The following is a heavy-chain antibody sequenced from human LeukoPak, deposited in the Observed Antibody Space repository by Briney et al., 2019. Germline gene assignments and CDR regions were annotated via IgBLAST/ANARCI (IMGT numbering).Heavy chain of an antibody. Sequence: ASVKVSCKASVYSFTSYAMNWVRQAPGQGLEWMGWINTNTGNPTYAQGFTGRFVFSLDTSVSTAYLQISSLKAEDTAVYYCARSLNDLWFGETVAPFDYWGQGTLVTVSS. CDR2: INTNTGNP. CDR1: VYSFTSYA. J-gene: IGHJ4*02. V-gene: IGHV7-4-1*02. D-gene: IGHD3-10*01. CDR3: ARSLNDLWFGETVAPFDY.